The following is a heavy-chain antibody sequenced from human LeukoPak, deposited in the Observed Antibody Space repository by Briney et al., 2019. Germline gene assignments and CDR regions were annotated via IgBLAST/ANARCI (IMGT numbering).Heavy chain of an antibody. Sequence: GGSLRLSCAASGFTFNIYTMSWVRQAPGKGLEWVSIISDNGGSTYYADSVKGRFTISRDNSKNTLYLQMNSLRAEDTAIYYCAKSRGIYDNSGWRTFDYWGQGTLVTVSS. V-gene: IGHV3-23*01. CDR2: ISDNGGST. D-gene: IGHD6-19*01. J-gene: IGHJ4*02. CDR1: GFTFNIYT. CDR3: AKSRGIYDNSGWRTFDY.